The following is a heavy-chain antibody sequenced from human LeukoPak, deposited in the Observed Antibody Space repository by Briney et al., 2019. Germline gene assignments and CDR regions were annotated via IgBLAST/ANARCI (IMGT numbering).Heavy chain of an antibody. CDR2: VTGGGTT. D-gene: IGHD2-15*01. Sequence: GGSLRLSCAASGFTFSHYTMNWVRQTPGKGLEWVSAVTGGGTTNYADSVKGRFTISRDNSKNTLYLQMNSLGAEDTAVYYCAKDGIVVVVAAGVVDWGQGTLVTVSS. CDR3: AKDGIVVVVAAGVVD. CDR1: GFTFSHYT. V-gene: IGHV3-23*01. J-gene: IGHJ4*02.